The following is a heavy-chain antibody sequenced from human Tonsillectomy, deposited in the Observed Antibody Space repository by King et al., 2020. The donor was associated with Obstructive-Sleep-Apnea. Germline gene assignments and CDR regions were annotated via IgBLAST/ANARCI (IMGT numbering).Heavy chain of an antibody. J-gene: IGHJ4*02. D-gene: IGHD6-19*01. V-gene: IGHV4-59*08. Sequence: QLQESGPGLVKPSETLSLTCTVSRGSITGYFWSWIRQPPGKGLEWIGYIYYSGSTDYNPSLKSRVTISVDTSKNQFSLRLSSVTAADTAVYYCASHKWLVPDTPAFDYWGQGTLVTVSS. CDR3: ASHKWLVPDTPAFDY. CDR1: RGSITGYF. CDR2: IYYSGST.